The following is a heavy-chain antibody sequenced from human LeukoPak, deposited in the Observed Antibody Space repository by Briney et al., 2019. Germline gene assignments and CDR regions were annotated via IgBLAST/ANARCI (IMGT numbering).Heavy chain of an antibody. CDR2: IIPIFGTA. CDR1: GGTFSSYA. Sequence: VASVNVSCKASGGTFSSYAINWVRQAPGQGLEWMGGIIPIFGTANYAQKFQGRVTITADESTSTAYMELSSLRSEDTAVYYCARGLYYYDSSGYYFDYWGQGTLVTVSS. CDR3: ARGLYYYDSSGYYFDY. V-gene: IGHV1-69*13. J-gene: IGHJ4*02. D-gene: IGHD3-22*01.